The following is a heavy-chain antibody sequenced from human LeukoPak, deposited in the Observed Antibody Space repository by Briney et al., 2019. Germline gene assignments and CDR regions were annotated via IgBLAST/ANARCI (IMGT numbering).Heavy chain of an antibody. CDR2: IYSGGST. Sequence: GGSLRLSCAASGFTVSSNYMSWVRQAPGKGLEWVSVIYSGGSTYYADSVKGRFTISRDNSKNTLYLQMNSLRAEDTAVYYCAREGGMVRGVIITSYYYGMDVWGQGTTVTVSS. CDR3: AREGGMVRGVIITSYYYGMDV. V-gene: IGHV3-53*01. CDR1: GFTVSSNY. D-gene: IGHD3-10*01. J-gene: IGHJ6*02.